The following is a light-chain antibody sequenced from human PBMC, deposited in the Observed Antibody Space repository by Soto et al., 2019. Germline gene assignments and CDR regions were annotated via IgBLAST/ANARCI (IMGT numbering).Light chain of an antibody. J-gene: IGKJ2*01. V-gene: IGKV3-20*01. CDR2: GTS. CDR3: QQFGTSPYN. Sequence: EIVLTQSPGTLSLSPGEGATLSCRASQVIRSSYLAWYQQKPGQAPRLLIYGTSYRATGVPDRITGSGSGTDFTLSISRQEPEDFAVYYCQQFGTSPYNFGQGTKLEIK. CDR1: QVIRSSY.